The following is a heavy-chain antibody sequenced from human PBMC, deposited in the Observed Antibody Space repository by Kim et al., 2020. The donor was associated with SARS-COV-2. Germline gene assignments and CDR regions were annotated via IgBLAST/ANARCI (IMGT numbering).Heavy chain of an antibody. V-gene: IGHV4-4*02. CDR1: GGSISSSNW. J-gene: IGHJ4*02. D-gene: IGHD3-10*01. CDR3: ARFESGSYYKPKDDY. CDR2: IYHSGST. Sequence: SETLSLTCAVSGGSISSSNWWSWVRQPPGKGLEWIGEIYHSGSTNYNPSLKSRVTISVDKSKNQFSLKLSSVTAADTAVYYCARFESGSYYKPKDDYWGQGTLVTVSS.